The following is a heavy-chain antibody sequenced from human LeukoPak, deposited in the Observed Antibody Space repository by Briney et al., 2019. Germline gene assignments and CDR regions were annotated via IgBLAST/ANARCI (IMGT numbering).Heavy chain of an antibody. CDR2: ISSNGGST. V-gene: IGHV3-64D*06. Sequence: GGSLRLSCSASGFTFSSYAMHWVRQAPGKGLEYVSAISSNGGSTYYADSVKGRSTISRDNSKNALYLQMSSLRAEDTAVYYCVKEWYSGYVFDYWGQGTLVTVSS. D-gene: IGHD5-12*01. CDR1: GFTFSSYA. J-gene: IGHJ4*02. CDR3: VKEWYSGYVFDY.